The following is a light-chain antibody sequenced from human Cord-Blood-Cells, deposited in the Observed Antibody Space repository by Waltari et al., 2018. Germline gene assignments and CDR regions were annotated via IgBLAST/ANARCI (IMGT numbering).Light chain of an antibody. CDR3: QKYNSAPWT. J-gene: IGKJ1*01. CDR1: QVISNY. Sequence: DTQMSQSLSSLSATVGHRLPIPCRASQVISNYLAWYQQKPGKVPKLLIYAASTLQSGVPSRFSGSRSETDLTLTISSLQTEDVATYYCQKYNSAPWTFGQGTKVEIK. CDR2: AAS. V-gene: IGKV1-27*01.